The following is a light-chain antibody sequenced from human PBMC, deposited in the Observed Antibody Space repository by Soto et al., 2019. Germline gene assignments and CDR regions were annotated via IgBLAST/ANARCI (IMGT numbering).Light chain of an antibody. CDR3: QQYNNRPPRT. CDR2: GAS. CDR1: ESVSSN. V-gene: IGKV3-15*01. Sequence: EIEITQSPATISVSPGERVTLSCRASESVSSNLAWYQQKIGQAPRLLIYGASVRATGIPARFSGRGSGTEFTLTISSLQSEDFAVYYCQQYNNRPPRTFGQGTKVDIK. J-gene: IGKJ1*01.